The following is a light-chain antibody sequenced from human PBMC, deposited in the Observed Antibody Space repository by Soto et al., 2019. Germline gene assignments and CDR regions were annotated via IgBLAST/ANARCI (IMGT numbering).Light chain of an antibody. Sequence: QSVLTQPPSASGSPGQSVVISCTGTSSDVGGYNYVSWYQQHPGKAPKLMIYEVNKRPSGVPDRFSGSKSGNTASLTVSGLQAGDEADYYCSSYAGSSNVFGTGTKVTV. CDR1: SSDVGGYNY. CDR2: EVN. CDR3: SSYAGSSNV. J-gene: IGLJ1*01. V-gene: IGLV2-8*01.